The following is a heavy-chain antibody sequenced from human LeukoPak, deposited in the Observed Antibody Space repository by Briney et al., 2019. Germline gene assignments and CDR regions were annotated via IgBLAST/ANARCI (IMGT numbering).Heavy chain of an antibody. J-gene: IGHJ4*02. CDR2: ISYDGSNK. V-gene: IGHV3-30*19. CDR3: ARALDEGACFDY. CDR1: GFTFSSYG. Sequence: PGGSLRLSCAASGFTFSSYGMHWVRQAPGKGLEWVAVISYDGSNKYYADSVKGRFTISRDNSKNTLYLQMNSLRAEDTAVYYCARALDEGACFDYWGQGTLVTVSS.